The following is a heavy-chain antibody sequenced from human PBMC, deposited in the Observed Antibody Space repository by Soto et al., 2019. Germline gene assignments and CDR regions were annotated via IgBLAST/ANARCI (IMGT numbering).Heavy chain of an antibody. CDR2: IYHSGST. V-gene: IGHV4-4*02. Sequence: SETLSLTCGVGGGSISSSNWWRWVRQPPGKGLEWIGEIYHSGSTNYNPSLRSRVTISVDKSKNQFSLKLSSVTAADTAVYYCARVGARGAVAPFGPWGQGTLVTVSS. J-gene: IGHJ5*02. CDR1: GGSISSSNW. D-gene: IGHD6-19*01. CDR3: ARVGARGAVAPFGP.